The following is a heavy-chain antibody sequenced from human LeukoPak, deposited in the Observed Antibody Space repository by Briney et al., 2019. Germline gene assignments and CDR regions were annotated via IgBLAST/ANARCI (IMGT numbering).Heavy chain of an antibody. Sequence: GGSLRLSCAASGFTFNTYTMNWVRQAPGKGLEWVSVIYSGGTTYYADSVKGRFTISRDNSKNTLYLQMNSLRGEDTAVYYCARVLSVSYCDSWGQGTLVTVSS. CDR3: ARVLSVSYCDS. V-gene: IGHV3-53*01. CDR1: GFTFNTYT. D-gene: IGHD2/OR15-2a*01. J-gene: IGHJ4*02. CDR2: IYSGGTT.